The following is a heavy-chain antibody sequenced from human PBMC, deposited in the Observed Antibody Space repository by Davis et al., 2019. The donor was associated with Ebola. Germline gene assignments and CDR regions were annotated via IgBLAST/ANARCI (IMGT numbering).Heavy chain of an antibody. D-gene: IGHD1-26*01. Sequence: GSLRLSCTVSGGSISSYYWSWIRQPPGKGLEWIGYIYYSGSTNYNPSLKSRVTISVDTSKNQFSLKLSSVTTADTAVYYCATYSGSLGTFDPWGHGTLVTVSS. CDR1: GGSISSYY. CDR2: IYYSGST. V-gene: IGHV4-59*08. CDR3: ATYSGSLGTFDP. J-gene: IGHJ5*02.